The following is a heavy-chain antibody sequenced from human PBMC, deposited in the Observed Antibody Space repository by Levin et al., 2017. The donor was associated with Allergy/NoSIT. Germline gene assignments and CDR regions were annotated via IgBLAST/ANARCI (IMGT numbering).Heavy chain of an antibody. J-gene: IGHJ4*02. CDR3: ATGGTYYFDTSGHYGDY. Sequence: PLASVKVSCKASGYTFTGYYMNWVRQAPGQGLEWMGWINCNSGGTNYAQKFQGRVTMTRDTSSNTAYMEVTGLRSDDSAMYYCATGGTYYFDTSGHYGDYWGQGTLVTVSS. CDR1: GYTFTGYY. CDR2: INCNSGGT. D-gene: IGHD3-22*01. V-gene: IGHV1-2*02.